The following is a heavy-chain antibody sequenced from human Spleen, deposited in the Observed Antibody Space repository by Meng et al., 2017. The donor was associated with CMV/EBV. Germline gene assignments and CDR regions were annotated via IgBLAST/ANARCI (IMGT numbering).Heavy chain of an antibody. CDR3: ALSDLVAFRHFDV. V-gene: IGHV2-5*02. CDR2: LYWVNNT. Sequence: FSRFSLSTRRACMTWIRPPPGRTLDWLALLYWVNNTRYSPSLTSSLTIAKDTSNNPVVLTRTDVAPVDTVTYYCALSDLVAFRHFDVWGRGALVTVSS. D-gene: IGHD5-12*01. J-gene: IGHJ2*01. CDR1: RFSLSTRRAC.